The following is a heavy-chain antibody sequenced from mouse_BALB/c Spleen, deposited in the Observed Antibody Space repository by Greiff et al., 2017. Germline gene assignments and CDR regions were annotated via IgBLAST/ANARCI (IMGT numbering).Heavy chain of an antibody. CDR2: ISNLAYSI. V-gene: IGHV5-15*02. Sequence: EVNVVESGGGLVQPGGSRKLSCAASGFTFSDYGMAWVRQAPGKGPEWVAFISNLAYSIYYADTVTGRFTISRENAKNTLYLEMSSLRSEDTAMYYCARIRGNYYAMDYWGQGTSVTVSS. CDR3: ARIRGNYYAMDY. D-gene: IGHD2-1*01. CDR1: GFTFSDYG. J-gene: IGHJ4*01.